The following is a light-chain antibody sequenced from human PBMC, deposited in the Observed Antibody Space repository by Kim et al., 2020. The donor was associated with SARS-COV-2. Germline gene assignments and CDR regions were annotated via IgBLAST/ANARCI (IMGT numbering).Light chain of an antibody. CDR1: QSVSSD. CDR2: DAS. Sequence: SPGESATRTCRASQSVSSDLAWYQQKPGQAPRLLIYDASARATDIPARFSGSGSGTEFTLTISSLQSEDFAVYYCQQYNNWPPLTFGGGTKVDIK. CDR3: QQYNNWPPLT. J-gene: IGKJ4*01. V-gene: IGKV3-15*01.